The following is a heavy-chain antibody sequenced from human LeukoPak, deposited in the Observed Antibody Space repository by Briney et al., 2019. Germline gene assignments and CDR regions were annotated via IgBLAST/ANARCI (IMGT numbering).Heavy chain of an antibody. Sequence: GGSLRLSCAASGFIFSSYAMHWVRQAPGKGPEWMAIIWFDGSNTYYAESVEGRFTISRDNSKNTLYLQMNSLRADDTAVFYCAKGEQGVDYWGRGTLVTVSS. D-gene: IGHD1/OR15-1a*01. J-gene: IGHJ4*02. CDR3: AKGEQGVDY. V-gene: IGHV3-33*06. CDR1: GFIFSSYA. CDR2: IWFDGSNT.